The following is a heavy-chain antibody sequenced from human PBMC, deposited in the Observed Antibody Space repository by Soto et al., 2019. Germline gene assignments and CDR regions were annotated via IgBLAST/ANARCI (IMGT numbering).Heavy chain of an antibody. CDR2: INHSGST. Sequence: QVQLQQWGAGLLKPSETLSLTCAVYGGSFSGYYWSWIRQPPGKGLEWIGEINHSGSTKYNPSLKSRVTISVDTSQNQFSLKLSSVTAADTAVYYCARGIYGSSRRVNYYYYGMDVWGQGTTVTVSS. D-gene: IGHD3-10*01. CDR3: ARGIYGSSRRVNYYYYGMDV. V-gene: IGHV4-34*01. CDR1: GGSFSGYY. J-gene: IGHJ6*02.